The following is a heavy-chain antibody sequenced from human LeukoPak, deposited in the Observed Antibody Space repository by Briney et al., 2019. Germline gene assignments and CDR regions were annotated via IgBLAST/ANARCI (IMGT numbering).Heavy chain of an antibody. CDR1: GGSIRSGGYY. CDR2: IYYSGST. CDR3: ARLWSYYDSSGYYYEAYWYFDL. J-gene: IGHJ2*01. Sequence: SETLSLTCTVSGGSIRSGGYYWSWIRQHPGKGLEWIGYIYYSGSTYYNPSLKSRVTISVDTSKNQFSLKLSSVTAADTAVYYCARLWSYYDSSGYYYEAYWYFDLWGRGTLVTVSS. V-gene: IGHV4-31*03. D-gene: IGHD3-22*01.